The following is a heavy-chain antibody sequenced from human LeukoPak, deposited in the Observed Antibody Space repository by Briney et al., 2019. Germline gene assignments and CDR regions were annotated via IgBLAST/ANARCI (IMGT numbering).Heavy chain of an antibody. V-gene: IGHV3-23*01. D-gene: IGHD6-19*01. CDR1: GFTFNKCA. CDR3: AGDRNSAWYSLLDY. J-gene: IGHJ4*02. Sequence: GGSLRLSCVASGFTFNKCAISWVRQAPGKGLEWVAIITATGDTAYYADSVKGRFTISRDNSRNTVYMQMDSLRAEDTAIYYCAGDRNSAWYSLLDYWGQGTQVTVSP. CDR2: ITATGDTA.